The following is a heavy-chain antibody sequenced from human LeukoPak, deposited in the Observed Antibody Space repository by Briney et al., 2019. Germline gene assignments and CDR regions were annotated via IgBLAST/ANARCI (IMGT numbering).Heavy chain of an antibody. J-gene: IGHJ6*03. V-gene: IGHV4-59*01. CDR1: GGSISSYY. D-gene: IGHD6-19*01. Sequence: PSETLSLTCTVSGGSISSYYWSWIRQPPGKGLEWIGYIYYSGSTNYNPSLKSRVTISVDTSKNQFSLKLSSVTAADTAVYYCARSYSSGFFSYYYYMDVWGKGTTVTVSS. CDR3: ARSYSSGFFSYYYYMDV. CDR2: IYYSGST.